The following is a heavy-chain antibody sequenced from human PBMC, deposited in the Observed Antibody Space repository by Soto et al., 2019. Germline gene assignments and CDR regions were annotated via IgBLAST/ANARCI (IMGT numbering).Heavy chain of an antibody. J-gene: IGHJ3*02. CDR3: ARVERGTATTVVDAFDI. D-gene: IGHD1-1*01. CDR1: GGSVNSGNYY. V-gene: IGHV4-34*01. Sequence: QVQLQQWGAGLLKPSETLSLTCAVFGGSVNSGNYYWSWIRQPPGKGLEWIGEMSHSGGTHFNPSLKSRVTISVDTSKNQSSRKMSSVTAADTALYYCARVERGTATTVVDAFDIWGPGTMVTVSS. CDR2: MSHSGGT.